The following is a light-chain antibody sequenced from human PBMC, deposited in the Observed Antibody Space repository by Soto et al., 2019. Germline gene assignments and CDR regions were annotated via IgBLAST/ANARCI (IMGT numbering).Light chain of an antibody. CDR3: ATWDTSLRGWV. CDR2: RDN. CDR1: ASNIGNNN. Sequence: QSVLTQPPSVSGTPGQRVTISCSGSASNIGNNNVYWFQQLPETAPKLLIYRDNQRPSGVTDRFSGSKSGASGSLAISGLRSEDEADYYCATWDTSLRGWVFGGGTKLTVL. J-gene: IGLJ3*02. V-gene: IGLV1-47*01.